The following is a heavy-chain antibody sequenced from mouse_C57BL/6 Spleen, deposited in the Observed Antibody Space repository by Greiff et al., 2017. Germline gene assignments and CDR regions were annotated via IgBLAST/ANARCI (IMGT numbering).Heavy chain of an antibody. D-gene: IGHD1-1*01. J-gene: IGHJ2*01. V-gene: IGHV5-4*01. CDR3: ARGTTVVATDFDY. CDR1: GFTFSSYA. Sequence: EVHLVESGGGLVKPGGSLKLSCAASGFTFSSYAMSWVRQTPEKRLEWVATISDGGSYTYYPDNVKGRFTISRDNAKNNLYLQMSHLKSEDTAMYYCARGTTVVATDFDYWGQGTTLTVSS. CDR2: ISDGGSYT.